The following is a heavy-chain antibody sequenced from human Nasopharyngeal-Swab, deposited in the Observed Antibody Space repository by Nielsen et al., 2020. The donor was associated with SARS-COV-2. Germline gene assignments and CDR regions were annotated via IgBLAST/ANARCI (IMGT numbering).Heavy chain of an antibody. CDR1: GYSFTSYW. Sequence: GESLKISCKGSGYSFTSYWIGWVRQMPGKGLEWMGIIYPGDSGTRYSPSFQGQVTISADKSISTAYLQWSSLKASDTAMYYCASGLVVVTAIRRSSYAFDIWGQGTMVTVSS. CDR3: ASGLVVVTAIRRSSYAFDI. CDR2: IYPGDSGT. D-gene: IGHD2-21*02. V-gene: IGHV5-51*01. J-gene: IGHJ3*02.